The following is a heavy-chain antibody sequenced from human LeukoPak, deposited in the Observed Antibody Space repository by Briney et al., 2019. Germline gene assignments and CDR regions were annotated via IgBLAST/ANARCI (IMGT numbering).Heavy chain of an antibody. CDR1: GFTFSSYA. CDR3: AKSWGYSYGSSYGMDV. D-gene: IGHD5-18*01. J-gene: IGHJ6*02. CDR2: ISGSGGST. Sequence: SGGSLRLSCAASGFTFSSYAMSWVRQAPGKGLEWVSAISGSGGSTNYADSVKGRFTNSRDNSKNTLYLQMNSLRAEDTAVYYCAKSWGYSYGSSYGMDVWGQGTTVTVSS. V-gene: IGHV3-23*01.